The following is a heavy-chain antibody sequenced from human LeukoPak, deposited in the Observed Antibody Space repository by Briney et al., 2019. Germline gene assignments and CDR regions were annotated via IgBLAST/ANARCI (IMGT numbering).Heavy chain of an antibody. V-gene: IGHV3-23*01. D-gene: IGHD5-24*01. Sequence: GGSLRLSCAASGFTFTNYAMTWVRQAPGKGLEWVSVIGASGADTYYSDSVKGRFTISRDNAKNSLYLQMNSLRAEDTAVYYCARDGYNKGTNFDYWGQGTLATVSS. CDR3: ARDGYNKGTNFDY. CDR1: GFTFTNYA. CDR2: IGASGADT. J-gene: IGHJ4*02.